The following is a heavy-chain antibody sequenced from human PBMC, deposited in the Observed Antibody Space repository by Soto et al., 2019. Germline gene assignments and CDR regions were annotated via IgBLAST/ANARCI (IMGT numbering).Heavy chain of an antibody. CDR1: GGSISSYY. J-gene: IGHJ4*02. CDR3: AGRRYGNPTDYFDY. CDR2: IYYSGST. D-gene: IGHD1-1*01. V-gene: IGHV4-59*01. Sequence: PSETLSLTCTASGGSISSYYWSWIRQPPGKGLEWIGYIYYSGSTNYNPSLKSRVTISVDTSKNQFSLKLSSVTAADTAVYYCAGRRYGNPTDYFDYWGQGTLVTVSS.